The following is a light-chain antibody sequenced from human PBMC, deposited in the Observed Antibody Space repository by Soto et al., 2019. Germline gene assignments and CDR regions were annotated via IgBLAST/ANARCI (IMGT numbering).Light chain of an antibody. V-gene: IGKV3-20*01. Sequence: EIVLTQPPGTLSLSPGERATLSCRASQSVSSSYLAWYQQKPGQAPRLLIYDASIRATGIPDRFSGSGSGIDFTLTISRLEPEDVAVYYCQQYGTSPISFGQGTRLDMK. CDR2: DAS. J-gene: IGKJ5*01. CDR1: QSVSSSY. CDR3: QQYGTSPIS.